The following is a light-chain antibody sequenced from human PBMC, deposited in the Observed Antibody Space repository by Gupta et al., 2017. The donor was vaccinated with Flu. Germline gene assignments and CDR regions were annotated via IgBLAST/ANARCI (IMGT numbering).Light chain of an antibody. CDR3: SSYTTSTTLI. Sequence: QSALTQPASVSGSPGQSITISCTGTSSDVGGYKYVSWYQQHPGKAPKVIIFDVSDRPSGVSNRFSGSRSGNTASLTISGLQAEDEADYYCSSYTTSTTLIFGGGTKLTVL. CDR1: SSDVGGYKY. CDR2: DVS. V-gene: IGLV2-14*03. J-gene: IGLJ2*01.